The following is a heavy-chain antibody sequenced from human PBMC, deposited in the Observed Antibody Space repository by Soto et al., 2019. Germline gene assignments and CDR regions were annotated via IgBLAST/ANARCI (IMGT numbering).Heavy chain of an antibody. CDR1: GFTFSSYA. Sequence: GGSLRLSCEASGFTFSSYAMSWVRQAPGKGLEWVAAISGSGGDTYYVDSVRGRFTISRDNSKNTLYLQMSSLRAEDTAVYYGPNYVPGILGDYWGQGALVTVSS. V-gene: IGHV3-23*01. CDR2: ISGSGGDT. J-gene: IGHJ4*02. CDR3: PNYVPGILGDY. D-gene: IGHD1-26*01.